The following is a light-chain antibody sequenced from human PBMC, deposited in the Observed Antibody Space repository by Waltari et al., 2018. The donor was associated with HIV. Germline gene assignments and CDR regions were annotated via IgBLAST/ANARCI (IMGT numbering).Light chain of an antibody. CDR3: AAWDDSLNGVV. V-gene: IGLV1-44*01. CDR2: TNN. J-gene: IGLJ2*01. CDR1: SSHIGSKI. Sequence: QSVLTQPPSASGTPGQRVPISFSGYSSHIGSKISNWDQQLPGPAPNLLIYTNNQRPSGVPDRFSGSKSGTSASLAISGLQSEDEADYYCAAWDDSLNGVVFGGGTKLTVL.